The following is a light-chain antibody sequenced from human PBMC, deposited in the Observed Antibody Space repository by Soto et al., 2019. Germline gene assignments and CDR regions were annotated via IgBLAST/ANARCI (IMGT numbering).Light chain of an antibody. Sequence: QSVLTQPPSASGTPGQRVTISCSGSSSNIGSNTVNWYQQLPGTAPKLLIYINNHRPSGVPDRFSGSKSGTSASLAISGLQSEDEADYYCAAWDDSLNGVVFGGGTQLTVL. CDR3: AAWDDSLNGVV. CDR1: SSNIGSNT. V-gene: IGLV1-44*01. J-gene: IGLJ2*01. CDR2: INN.